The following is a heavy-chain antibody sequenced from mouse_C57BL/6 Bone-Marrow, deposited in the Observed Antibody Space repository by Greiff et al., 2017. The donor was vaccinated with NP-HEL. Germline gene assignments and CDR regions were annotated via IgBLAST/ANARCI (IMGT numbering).Heavy chain of an antibody. Sequence: QVQLKQPGAELVMPGASVKLSCKASGYTFTSYWMHWVKQRPGQGLEWIGEIDPSDSYTNYNQKFKGKSTLTVDKSSSTAYMQLSSLTSEDSAVYYCARGDYSPWFAYWGQGTLVTVSA. CDR1: GYTFTSYW. V-gene: IGHV1-69*01. CDR3: ARGDYSPWFAY. J-gene: IGHJ3*01. D-gene: IGHD2-12*01. CDR2: IDPSDSYT.